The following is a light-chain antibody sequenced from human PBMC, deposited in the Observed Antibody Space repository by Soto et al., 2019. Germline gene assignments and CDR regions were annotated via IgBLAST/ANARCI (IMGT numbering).Light chain of an antibody. CDR3: AAWDDILNGDV. CDR2: SNY. V-gene: IGLV1-44*01. J-gene: IGLJ1*01. Sequence: QSVLTQPPSASGTPGQRVTISCSGSSSNIESNTVTWYQHLPGTAPKLVIYSNYDRPSGVPDRFSGSTSGTSASLVIRGLQSEDEADYYCAAWDDILNGDVFGGGTKLTVL. CDR1: SSNIESNT.